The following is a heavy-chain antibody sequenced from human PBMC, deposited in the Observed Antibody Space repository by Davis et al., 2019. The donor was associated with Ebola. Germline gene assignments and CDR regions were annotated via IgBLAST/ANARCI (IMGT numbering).Heavy chain of an antibody. D-gene: IGHD4-17*01. J-gene: IGHJ4*02. Sequence: SVKVSCKASGYTFTSYDIGWVRQAPGQGLEWMGGIIPRFGTVDYAQKFQGRVTITADESTSISYMEMSSLRSEDTAVYYCARVWDYGPLPGDYWGQGTLVTVSS. CDR1: GYTFTSYD. CDR3: ARVWDYGPLPGDY. CDR2: IIPRFGTV. V-gene: IGHV1-69*13.